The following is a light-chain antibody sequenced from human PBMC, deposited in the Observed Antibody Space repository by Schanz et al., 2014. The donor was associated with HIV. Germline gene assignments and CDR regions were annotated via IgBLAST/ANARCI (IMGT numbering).Light chain of an antibody. V-gene: IGKV3D-20*02. CDR1: QRLSSSY. CDR3: QQRSNWLYT. J-gene: IGKJ2*01. CDR2: ATS. Sequence: EIVLTQSPGSLSLSPGGRATLSCGASQRLSSSYLAWYQQKRDQPPRLVIYATSTRATGIPDRFSGSGSGTDFTLTISSLEPEDFAVYYCQQRSNWLYTFGQGTKLEI.